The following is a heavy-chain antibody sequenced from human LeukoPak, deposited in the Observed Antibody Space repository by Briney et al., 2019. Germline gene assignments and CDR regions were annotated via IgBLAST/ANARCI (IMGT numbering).Heavy chain of an antibody. CDR3: AKHMDYYYYGMDV. V-gene: IGHV4-59*08. Sequence: SETLSLTCTVFGGSISSYYWSWIRQPPGKGLEWIGYIYYSGSTNYNPSLKSRVTISVDTSKNQFSLKLSSVTAADTAVYYCAKHMDYYYYGMDVWGQGTTVTVSS. CDR1: GGSISSYY. CDR2: IYYSGST. J-gene: IGHJ6*02. D-gene: IGHD3-10*01.